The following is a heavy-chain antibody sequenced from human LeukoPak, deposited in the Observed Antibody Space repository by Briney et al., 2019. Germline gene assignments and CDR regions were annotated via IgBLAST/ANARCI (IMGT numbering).Heavy chain of an antibody. CDR2: INHSGST. D-gene: IGHD3-10*01. CDR3: ARGLKITMVRGVTHPFVY. J-gene: IGHJ4*02. CDR1: GGSFSGYY. V-gene: IGHV4-34*01. Sequence: SETLSLTCAVYGGSFSGYYWSWIRQPPGKGLEWIGEINHSGSTNYNPSLKSRVTISVDTSKNQFSLKLSSVTPADTAGYYCARGLKITMVRGVTHPFVYWGQGTLVTVSS.